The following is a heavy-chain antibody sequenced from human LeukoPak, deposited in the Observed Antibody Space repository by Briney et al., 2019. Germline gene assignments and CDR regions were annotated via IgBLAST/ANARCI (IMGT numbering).Heavy chain of an antibody. CDR3: ARQEGRITMVRGVSGPFDY. D-gene: IGHD3-10*01. CDR1: GGSISSSSYY. CDR2: IYYSGST. V-gene: IGHV4-39*01. J-gene: IGHJ4*02. Sequence: SETLSLTCTVSGGSISSSSYYWGWIRQPPGKGLEWIGSIYYSGSTYYNPSLKSRVTISVETSKNQFSLKLSSVTAADTAVYYCARQEGRITMVRGVSGPFDYWGQGTLVTVSS.